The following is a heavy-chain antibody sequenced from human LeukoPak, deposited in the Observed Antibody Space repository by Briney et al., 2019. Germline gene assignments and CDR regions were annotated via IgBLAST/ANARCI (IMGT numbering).Heavy chain of an antibody. CDR2: ISSSSSYI. Sequence: GGSLRLSCAASGFTFSSYSMNWVRQAPGKGLEWVSSISSSSSYIYYADSVKGRFTISRDNAKNSLYLQMNSLRAEDTAVYYCARIRSSTSCDPPYDYYGMDVWGKGTTVTVSS. J-gene: IGHJ6*04. V-gene: IGHV3-21*01. CDR3: ARIRSSTSCDPPYDYYGMDV. D-gene: IGHD2-2*01. CDR1: GFTFSSYS.